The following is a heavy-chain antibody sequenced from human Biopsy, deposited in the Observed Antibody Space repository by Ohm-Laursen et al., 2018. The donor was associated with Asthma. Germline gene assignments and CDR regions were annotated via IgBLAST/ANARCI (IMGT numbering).Heavy chain of an antibody. CDR3: ARAAITGIRGWFDP. CDR1: GGYLTGHY. CDR2: IDQSGYT. V-gene: IGHV4-34*01. J-gene: IGHJ5*02. D-gene: IGHD1-20*01. Sequence: TLSLTCTVYGGYLTGHYWNWIRQPPGKGLEWIGEIDQSGYTNYNPSLKSRVTISADTSKNQFHLNLSSATAADTAVYFCARAAITGIRGWFDPWGQGTQVTVSS.